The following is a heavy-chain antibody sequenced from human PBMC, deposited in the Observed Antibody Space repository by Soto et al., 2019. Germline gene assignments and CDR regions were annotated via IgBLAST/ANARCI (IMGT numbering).Heavy chain of an antibody. Sequence: PGGSMKICCASSGFTFSSYAISGVRQTPGKGLEWVSTISGTGGSTYYPDSVKGRFTISRDNAKNSLYLQMNSLRAEDTAVYYCARDHDYYDSSGYTRALEYWGQGTLVTVSS. CDR1: GFTFSSYA. J-gene: IGHJ4*02. CDR2: ISGTGGST. CDR3: ARDHDYYDSSGYTRALEY. V-gene: IGHV3-23*01. D-gene: IGHD3-22*01.